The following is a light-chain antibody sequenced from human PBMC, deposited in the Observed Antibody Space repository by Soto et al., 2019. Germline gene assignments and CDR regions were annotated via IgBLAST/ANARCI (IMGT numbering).Light chain of an antibody. CDR1: HSVTSDY. J-gene: IGKJ1*01. CDR2: HAS. Sequence: EILMTQSPSTLSLSPGERATLSCRASHSVTSDYLAWFQHKPGQPPRLVIYHASTKATGTPARFSGRGSGTDFTLTISSLEPEDFALYYCQQYGSAPRSFGQGTKVAIK. CDR3: QQYGSAPRS. V-gene: IGKV3-20*01.